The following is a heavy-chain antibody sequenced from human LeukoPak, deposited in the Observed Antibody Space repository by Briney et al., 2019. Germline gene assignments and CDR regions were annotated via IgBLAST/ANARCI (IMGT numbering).Heavy chain of an antibody. Sequence: GGSLRLSCAASGFTFSSYWMSWVRQAPGKGLEWVSSISSSSSYIYYADSVKGRFTISRDNAKDSLYLQMNSLRAEDTAVYYDASDYCGTNSNWGQGTLVTVSS. CDR1: GFTFSSYW. D-gene: IGHD4-23*01. J-gene: IGHJ4*02. V-gene: IGHV3-21*01. CDR2: ISSSSSYI. CDR3: ASDYCGTNSN.